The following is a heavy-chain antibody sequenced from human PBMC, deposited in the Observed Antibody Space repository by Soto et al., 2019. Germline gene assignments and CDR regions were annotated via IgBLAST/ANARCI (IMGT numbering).Heavy chain of an antibody. Sequence: SETLSLTCTVSGGSISSYYWSWIRQPPGKGLEWIGYIYYSGSTYYNPSLKSRVTISVDTSKNQFSMKLSSVTAADTAVYYCAREVLAWGQGTLVTVSS. D-gene: IGHD3-3*01. CDR3: AREVLA. CDR2: IYYSGST. J-gene: IGHJ5*02. CDR1: GGSISSYY. V-gene: IGHV4-59*12.